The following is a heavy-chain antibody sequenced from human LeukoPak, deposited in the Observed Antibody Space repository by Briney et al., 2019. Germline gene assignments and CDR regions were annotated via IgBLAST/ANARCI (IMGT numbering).Heavy chain of an antibody. Sequence: SETLSLTCTVSGGSISSGDYYWSWIRQPPGKGLEWIGYIYYSGSTYYNPSLKSRVTISVDTSKNQFSLKLSSVTAADTAVYYCTRGEAYYYDSSGYQFDYWGQGTLVTVSS. V-gene: IGHV4-30-4*01. CDR2: IYYSGST. J-gene: IGHJ4*02. D-gene: IGHD3-22*01. CDR1: GGSISSGDYY. CDR3: TRGEAYYYDSSGYQFDY.